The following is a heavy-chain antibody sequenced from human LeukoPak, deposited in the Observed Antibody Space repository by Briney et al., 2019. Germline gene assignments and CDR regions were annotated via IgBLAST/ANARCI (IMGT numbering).Heavy chain of an antibody. D-gene: IGHD6-6*01. J-gene: IGHJ3*02. V-gene: IGHV4-39*07. Sequence: SETLSLTCTVSGGSISSSSYYWGWIRQPPGKGLEWIGSIYYSGSTYYNPSLKSRVTISVDTSKNQFSLKLSSVTAADTAVYHCATVGGRGIAAREAFDIWGQGTMVTVST. CDR2: IYYSGST. CDR1: GGSISSSSYY. CDR3: ATVGGRGIAAREAFDI.